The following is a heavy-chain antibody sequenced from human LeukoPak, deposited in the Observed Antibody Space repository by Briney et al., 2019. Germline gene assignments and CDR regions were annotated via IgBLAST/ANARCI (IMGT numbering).Heavy chain of an antibody. V-gene: IGHV4-39*07. J-gene: IGHJ3*02. Sequence: PSETLSLTCSVSGGSIGRGSYYWGWIRQPPGKGLEWIGSIYHSGSTYYNPSLKSRVTISVDTSKNQFSLKLSSVTAADTAVYYCAMKLGIVGAPAAFDIWGQGTMVTVSS. CDR1: GGSIGRGSYY. CDR2: IYHSGST. D-gene: IGHD1-26*01. CDR3: AMKLGIVGAPAAFDI.